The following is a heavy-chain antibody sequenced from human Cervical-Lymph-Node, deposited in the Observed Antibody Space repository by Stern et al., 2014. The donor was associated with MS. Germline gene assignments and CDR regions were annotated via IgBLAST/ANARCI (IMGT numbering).Heavy chain of an antibody. J-gene: IGHJ5*02. D-gene: IGHD3-3*01. V-gene: IGHV4-34*01. Sequence: QVQLQQWGAGLLKPSETLSLTCAVYGGSFSGYYWSWIRQPPGKGLEWIGEINHSGSTNYNPSLKSRVTISVDTSKNQFSRKLSSVTAADTAVYYCARFTIFGVDPNWFDPWGQGTLVTVSS. CDR3: ARFTIFGVDPNWFDP. CDR1: GGSFSGYY. CDR2: INHSGST.